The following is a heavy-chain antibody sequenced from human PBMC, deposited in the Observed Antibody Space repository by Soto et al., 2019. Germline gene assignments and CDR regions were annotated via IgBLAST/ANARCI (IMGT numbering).Heavy chain of an antibody. J-gene: IGHJ4*01. D-gene: IGHD6-13*01. Sequence: EVQLLESGRGLVQPGGYLRLSCAASGFTFSSYAMTWVRQAPGSGLEWVSGISSSGGTTYYADSVKGRFIISRDNSKNTLYLQMNSLRAEDTAIYSCAKDREYGGSSWYYFDFWGHGTLVTVSS. CDR3: AKDREYGGSSWYYFDF. CDR1: GFTFSSYA. V-gene: IGHV3-23*01. CDR2: ISSSGGTT.